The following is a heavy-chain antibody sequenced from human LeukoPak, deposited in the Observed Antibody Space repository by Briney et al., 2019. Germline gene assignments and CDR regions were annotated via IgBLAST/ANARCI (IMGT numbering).Heavy chain of an antibody. V-gene: IGHV3-30*03. D-gene: IGHD1-26*01. CDR1: GFTFSNYG. J-gene: IGHJ4*02. Sequence: PGGSLRLSCAASGFTFSNYGMHWVRQAPGKGLEWVAVISYDGSNKYYADSVKGRFTISRDNSKNTLYLQMNSLRAEDSAVYYCASGWELRPYYFDYWGQGTLATVSS. CDR3: ASGWELRPYYFDY. CDR2: ISYDGSNK.